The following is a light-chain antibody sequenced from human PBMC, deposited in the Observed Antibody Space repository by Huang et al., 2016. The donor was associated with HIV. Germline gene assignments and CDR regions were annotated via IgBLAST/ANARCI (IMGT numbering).Light chain of an antibody. Sequence: EIVLTQSPATLSLSPGERVTLSCRASQSVSDYLAWYQHKRGQAPRLLIYDASNRATCIPARFSGSGSGTDFTLTISSLEPEDFAVYYCQQRRNSITFGQGTRLEIK. CDR3: QQRRNSIT. V-gene: IGKV3-11*01. CDR1: QSVSDY. CDR2: DAS. J-gene: IGKJ5*01.